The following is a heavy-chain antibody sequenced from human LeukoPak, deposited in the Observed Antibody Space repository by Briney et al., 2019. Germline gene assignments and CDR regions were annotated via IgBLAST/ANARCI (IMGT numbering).Heavy chain of an antibody. Sequence: VASVKVSCKASGYTFTSYDINWVRQATGQGLEWMGWMNPNSGNTGYAQTFQGRVTMTRNTSISTAYMELSSLRSEDTAVYYCARDTMSSSSSWYGENWFDPWGQGTLVTVSS. V-gene: IGHV1-8*01. D-gene: IGHD6-13*01. CDR3: ARDTMSSSSSWYGENWFDP. CDR2: MNPNSGNT. J-gene: IGHJ5*02. CDR1: GYTFTSYD.